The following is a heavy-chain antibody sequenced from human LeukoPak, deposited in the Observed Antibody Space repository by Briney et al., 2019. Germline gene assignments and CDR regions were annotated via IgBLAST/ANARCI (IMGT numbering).Heavy chain of an antibody. Sequence: GRSLRLSCAASGFTFDDYAMHWVRQAPGKGLEWVSGISWNSGSIGYADSVKGRFTISRDNAKNSLYLQMNNLRAEDTALYYCAKGLRSNRAVAGTDFWGQGTLVTVSS. D-gene: IGHD6-19*01. CDR2: ISWNSGSI. J-gene: IGHJ4*02. CDR1: GFTFDDYA. CDR3: AKGLRSNRAVAGTDF. V-gene: IGHV3-9*01.